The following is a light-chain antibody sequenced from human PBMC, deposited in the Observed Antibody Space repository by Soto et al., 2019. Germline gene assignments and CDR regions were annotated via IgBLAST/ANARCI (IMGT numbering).Light chain of an antibody. V-gene: IGLV2-8*01. J-gene: IGLJ2*01. CDR2: DVS. Sequence: QSSLTQPPSASGSPGQSVTLSCTGTSSDVGGYNIVSWYQQQPGKAPKLMIYDVSERPSGLPDRFSGSKSVNTASLTASGLKADDEADYYCTPYAGSNIPVVFGGGTKVTVL. CDR1: SSDVGGYNI. CDR3: TPYAGSNIPVV.